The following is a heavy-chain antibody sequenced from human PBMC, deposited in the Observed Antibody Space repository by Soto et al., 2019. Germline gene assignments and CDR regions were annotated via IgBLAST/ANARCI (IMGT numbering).Heavy chain of an antibody. Sequence: SETLSLTCTVSGASIRSTDYYWSWIRQAPGKGLEWIGYVYYTGSTYYNPSLMSRLTISVDTSKNQFSLKLTSVTAAETAVYYCVRNARKRAVAPNWFDRWGQGPPVTVSP. CDR3: VRNARKRAVAPNWFDR. J-gene: IGHJ5*02. V-gene: IGHV4-30-4*01. CDR2: VYYTGST. CDR1: GASIRSTDYY. D-gene: IGHD2-2*01.